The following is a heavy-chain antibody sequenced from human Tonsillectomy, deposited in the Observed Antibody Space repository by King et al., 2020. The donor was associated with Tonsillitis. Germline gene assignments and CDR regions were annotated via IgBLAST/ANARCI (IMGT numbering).Heavy chain of an antibody. CDR2: VIPILGIS. D-gene: IGHD2-2*01. Sequence: VQLVQSGAEVKKPGSSVKVSCKTSGGTFTNYAISWVRQAPGQGLEWMGRVIPILGISDSAQKFQGRLTITADTSTNTAYMELSSLRSGDTAVYYCARGGYCSSTRCYYYHALDVGGQGTTVTVSS. V-gene: IGHV1-69*09. J-gene: IGHJ6*02. CDR3: ARGGYCSSTRCYYYHALDV. CDR1: GGTFTNYA.